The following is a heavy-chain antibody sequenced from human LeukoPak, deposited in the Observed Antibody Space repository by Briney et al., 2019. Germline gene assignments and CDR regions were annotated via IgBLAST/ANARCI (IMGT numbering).Heavy chain of an antibody. J-gene: IGHJ4*02. CDR3: ARDPSDCSSTSCYGNY. Sequence: GGSLRLSCAASGFTFSSYEMNWVRQAPGKGLEWVSYISSSGRTIYYADSVKGRFTISRDNAKNSLYLQMNSLRAEDTAVYYCARDPSDCSSTSCYGNYWGQGTLVTVSS. CDR2: ISSSGRTI. V-gene: IGHV3-48*03. D-gene: IGHD2-2*01. CDR1: GFTFSSYE.